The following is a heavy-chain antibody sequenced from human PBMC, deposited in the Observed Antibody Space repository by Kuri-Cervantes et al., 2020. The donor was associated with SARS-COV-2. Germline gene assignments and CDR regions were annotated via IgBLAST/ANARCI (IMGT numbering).Heavy chain of an antibody. J-gene: IGHJ1*01. CDR1: GYTFTSYY. V-gene: IGHV1-46*01. CDR3: ASGSGWYPEYFQH. Sequence: ASVKVSCKASGYTFTSYYMHWVRQAPGQGLEWMGIINPSGGSTSYAQKFQGRVTITADESTSTAYLQWSSLKASDTAMYYCASGSGWYPEYFQHWGQGTLVTVSS. D-gene: IGHD6-19*01. CDR2: INPSGGST.